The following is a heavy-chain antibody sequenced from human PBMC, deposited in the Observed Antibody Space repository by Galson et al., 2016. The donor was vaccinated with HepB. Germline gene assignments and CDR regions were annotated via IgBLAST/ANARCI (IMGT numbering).Heavy chain of an antibody. Sequence: ETLSLTCGVYGGSFSGYYWSWIRQPPGKGLEWIGEVDHSGNTYYNPSLESRVTIPEATSKRQFSLNLSSVTAADTAVYYCARLRSYENSEPGSFDIWGQGTLVTVSS. J-gene: IGHJ3*02. CDR2: VDHSGNT. CDR1: GGSFSGYY. D-gene: IGHD3-22*01. CDR3: ARLRSYENSEPGSFDI. V-gene: IGHV4-34*01.